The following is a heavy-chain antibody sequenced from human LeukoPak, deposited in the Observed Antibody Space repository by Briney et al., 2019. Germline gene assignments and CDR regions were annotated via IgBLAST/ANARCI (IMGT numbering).Heavy chain of an antibody. V-gene: IGHV3-7*01. CDR3: AKDGGSGTTWGYFDY. CDR2: IKQDGGET. D-gene: IGHD1-7*01. Sequence: PGGSLRLSCEGFGLTFSRDWMSWVRQAPGKGLEWVANIKQDGGETYYGDSVKGRFTISRDNAKNSLYLQMRSLRAEDTAVYYCAKDGGSGTTWGYFDYWGQGTLVTVSS. CDR1: GLTFSRDW. J-gene: IGHJ4*02.